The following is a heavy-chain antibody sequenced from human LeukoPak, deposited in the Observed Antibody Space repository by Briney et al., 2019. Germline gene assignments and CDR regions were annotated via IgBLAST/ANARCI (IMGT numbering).Heavy chain of an antibody. D-gene: IGHD3-10*01. J-gene: IGHJ4*02. V-gene: IGHV3-33*01. CDR2: IWYDGSNK. CDR1: GFTFSSYG. Sequence: GGSLRLSCAASGFTFSSYGMHWVRQAPGKGLEWVAVIWYDGSNKYYADSVKGRFTISRDNSKNPLYLQMNSLRAEDTAVYYCARDDLWFGELPYYFDYWGQGTLVTVSS. CDR3: ARDDLWFGELPYYFDY.